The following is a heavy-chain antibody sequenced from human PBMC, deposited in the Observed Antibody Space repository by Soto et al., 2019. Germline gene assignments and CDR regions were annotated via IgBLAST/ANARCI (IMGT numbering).Heavy chain of an antibody. CDR1: GGSISSYY. CDR2: IYYSGST. J-gene: IGHJ6*02. CDR3: ARGGYGSGSFLYYYGMDV. Sequence: PSETLSLTCTVSGGSISSYYWSWIRQPPGKGLEWIGYIYYSGSTNYNPSLKSRVTISVDTSKNQFSLKLSSVTAADTAVYYCARGGYGSGSFLYYYGMDVWGQGTTVTVSS. D-gene: IGHD3-10*01. V-gene: IGHV4-59*08.